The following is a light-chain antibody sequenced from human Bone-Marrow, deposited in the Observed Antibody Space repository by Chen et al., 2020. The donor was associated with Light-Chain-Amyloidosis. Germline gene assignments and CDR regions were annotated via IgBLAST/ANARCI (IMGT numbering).Light chain of an antibody. J-gene: IGLJ1*01. CDR3: QVWDSSSDDYV. V-gene: IGLV3-21*02. CDR2: DDS. CDR1: NIGSES. Sequence: SYVLTQPPSVSVAPGQTARITCGGYNIGSESVRWYQQRPGQAPVLVVYDDSDRPSGIPERFSGSNSGDPATLTISGVEAGDEADYCRQVWDSSSDDYVFGAGTKVTVL.